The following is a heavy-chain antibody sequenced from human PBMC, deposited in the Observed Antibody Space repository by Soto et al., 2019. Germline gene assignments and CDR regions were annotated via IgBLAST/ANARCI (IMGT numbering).Heavy chain of an antibody. CDR2: ISSSAGTI. D-gene: IGHD6-19*01. J-gene: IGHJ4*02. CDR1: GFTFSDHY. Sequence: QVQLVESGGGLVKPGGFLRLSCAASGFTFSDHYMSWIRQAPGKGLEWVSQISSSAGTIYYADSVKGRFTISRDNSKNSLYLQMDGLRADDTAVYYCVGESAESAVAGELDFWGRGTLVTVSS. V-gene: IGHV3-11*01. CDR3: VGESAESAVAGELDF.